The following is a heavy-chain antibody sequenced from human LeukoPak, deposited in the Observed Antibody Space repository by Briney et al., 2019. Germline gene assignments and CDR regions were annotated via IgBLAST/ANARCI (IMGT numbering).Heavy chain of an antibody. CDR2: ISYDGSNE. D-gene: IGHD6-13*01. CDR3: ARGTIAAAGYYYFDY. CDR1: GFTFSSYG. J-gene: IGHJ4*02. V-gene: IGHV3-30*03. Sequence: GGSLRLSCAASGFTFSSYGMHWVRQAPGKGLEWVAVISYDGSNEYYADSVKGRFTVSRDNSKNTLYLQMNSLRAEDTAVYYCARGTIAAAGYYYFDYWGREPRSPSPQ.